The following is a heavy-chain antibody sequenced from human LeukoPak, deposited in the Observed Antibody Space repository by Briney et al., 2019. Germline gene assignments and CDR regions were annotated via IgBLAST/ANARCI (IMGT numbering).Heavy chain of an antibody. D-gene: IGHD3-22*01. J-gene: IGHJ4*02. CDR3: ARGPYYYDSSGYHD. CDR1: GGSISSYY. Sequence: SETLSLTCTVSGGSISSYYWSWIRQPPGKXLEWIGYIYYSGSTNYNPSLKSRVTISVDTSKNQFSLKLSSVTAADTAVYYCARGPYYYDSSGYHDWGQGTLVTVSS. CDR2: IYYSGST. V-gene: IGHV4-59*01.